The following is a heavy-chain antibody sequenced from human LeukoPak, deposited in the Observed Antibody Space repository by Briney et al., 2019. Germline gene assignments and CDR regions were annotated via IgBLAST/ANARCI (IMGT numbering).Heavy chain of an antibody. CDR1: GGSISSSSYY. J-gene: IGHJ4*02. CDR2: IYYSGST. Sequence: QSSETLSLTCTVSGGSISSSSYYWGWIRQPPGKGLEWIGSIYYSGSTYYNPSLKSRVTIPVDTSKNQFSLKLSSVTAADTAVYYCASPRERAYYDFWSGQFDYWGQGTLVTVSS. D-gene: IGHD3-3*01. V-gene: IGHV4-39*01. CDR3: ASPRERAYYDFWSGQFDY.